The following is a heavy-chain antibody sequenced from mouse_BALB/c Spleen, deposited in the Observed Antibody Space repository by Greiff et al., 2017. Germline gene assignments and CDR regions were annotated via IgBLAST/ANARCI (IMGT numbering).Heavy chain of an antibody. CDR2: INPYNGDT. J-gene: IGHJ2*01. CDR1: GYSFTGYF. V-gene: IGHV1-20*02. CDR3: AKDYGSSFYFDY. D-gene: IGHD1-1*01. Sequence: QLQQSGPELVKPGASVKISCKASGYSFTGYFMNWVMQSHGKSLEWIGRINPYNGDTFYNQKFKGKATLTVDKSSSTAHMELRSLASEDSAVYYCAKDYGSSFYFDYWGQGTTLTVSS.